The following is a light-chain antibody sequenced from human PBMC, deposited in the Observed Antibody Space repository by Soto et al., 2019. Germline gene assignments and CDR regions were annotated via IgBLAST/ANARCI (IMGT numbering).Light chain of an antibody. Sequence: EIVLTQSPATLSLSPGERATLSCRASQSVSSYLAWYQQKPGQAPRLLIYDASNRATGIPARLSGSGSGTDFTLTISSLAPEVFSVYYWQQRSNWPPWLTFGGGTKVDIK. J-gene: IGKJ4*01. CDR1: QSVSSY. V-gene: IGKV3-11*01. CDR3: QQRSNWPPWLT. CDR2: DAS.